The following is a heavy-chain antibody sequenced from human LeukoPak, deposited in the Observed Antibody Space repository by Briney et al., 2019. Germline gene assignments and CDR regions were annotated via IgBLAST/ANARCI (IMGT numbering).Heavy chain of an antibody. D-gene: IGHD6-13*01. Sequence: GGSLRLSCAASGFTFSSYWMSWVRQAPGKGLEWVANIKQDGSEKYYVDSVKGRFTISRDSAKNSLYLQMNSLRAEDTAVYYCARDLASSSWNQGYDYGLDVWGQGTTVTVSS. CDR1: GFTFSSYW. CDR2: IKQDGSEK. J-gene: IGHJ6*02. V-gene: IGHV3-7*03. CDR3: ARDLASSSWNQGYDYGLDV.